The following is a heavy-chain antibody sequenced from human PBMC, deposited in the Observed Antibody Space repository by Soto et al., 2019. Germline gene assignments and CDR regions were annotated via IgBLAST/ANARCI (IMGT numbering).Heavy chain of an antibody. V-gene: IGHV3-23*01. CDR1: GFTFSSYA. D-gene: IGHD6-19*01. CDR2: ISGSGGST. CDR3: AKDSTVAGTFGIDY. Sequence: GGSLRLSCAASGFTFSSYAMSWVRQAPGKGLEWVSAISGSGGSTYYADSVKGRFTISRDNSKNTLYLQMNSLRAEDTAVYYCAKDSTVAGTFGIDYWGQGTLVTVSS. J-gene: IGHJ4*02.